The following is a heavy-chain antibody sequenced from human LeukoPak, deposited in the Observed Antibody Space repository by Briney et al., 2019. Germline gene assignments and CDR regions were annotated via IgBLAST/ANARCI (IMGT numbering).Heavy chain of an antibody. V-gene: IGHV1-8*01. J-gene: IGHJ5*02. D-gene: IGHD2-2*01. CDR2: MNPNSGNT. CDR3: ARGRYCSSTSCHGDWFDP. CDR1: GYTFTSYD. Sequence: HRASVKVSCKASGYTFTSYDINWVRQATGQGLEWMGWMNPNSGNTGYAQKFQGRVTMTRNTSISTAYMELSSLRSEDTAVYYCARGRYCSSTSCHGDWFDPWGQGTLVTVSS.